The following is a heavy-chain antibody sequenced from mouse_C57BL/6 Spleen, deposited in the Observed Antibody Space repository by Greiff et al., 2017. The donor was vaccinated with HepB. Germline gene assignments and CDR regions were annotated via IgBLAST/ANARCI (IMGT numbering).Heavy chain of an antibody. J-gene: IGHJ1*03. Sequence: VQLQQPGAELVKPGASVKLSCKASGYTFTSYWMHWVKQRPGQGLEWIGMIHPNSGSTNYNEKFKSKATLTVDKSSSTAYMQLSSLTSEDSAVYYCASSIYYYGSSFYWYFDVWGTGTTVTVSS. CDR1: GYTFTSYW. V-gene: IGHV1-64*01. D-gene: IGHD1-1*01. CDR2: IHPNSGST. CDR3: ASSIYYYGSSFYWYFDV.